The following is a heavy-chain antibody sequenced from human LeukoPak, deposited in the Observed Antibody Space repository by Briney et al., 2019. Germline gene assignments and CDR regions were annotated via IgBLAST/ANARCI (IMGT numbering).Heavy chain of an antibody. D-gene: IGHD6-19*01. V-gene: IGHV3-53*05. CDR1: GFTVSNNF. CDR3: AKDSSSRGWYFEH. Sequence: GSLXLSCAASGFTVSNNFMNWVRQAPGKGLEGVSLIYSGGSTYYADSVKGRFTISRDNSKNTVYLQMNRLRAEDTAVYFCAKDSSSRGWYFEHWGQGTLVTVSS. J-gene: IGHJ4*02. CDR2: IYSGGST.